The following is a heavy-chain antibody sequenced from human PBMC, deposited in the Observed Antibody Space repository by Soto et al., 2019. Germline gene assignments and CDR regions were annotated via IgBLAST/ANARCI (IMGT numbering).Heavy chain of an antibody. CDR3: ARHLTNSSCDDAFDI. J-gene: IGHJ3*02. CDR2: IYYSGST. CDR1: GGSISSYY. V-gene: IGHV4-59*01. D-gene: IGHD6-19*01. Sequence: SETLSLTCTVSGGSISSYYWSWIRQPPGKGLEWIGYIYYSGSTNYNPSLKSRVTISVDTSKNQFSLKLSSVTAADTAVYYCARHLTNSSCDDAFDIWGQGTMVTVSS.